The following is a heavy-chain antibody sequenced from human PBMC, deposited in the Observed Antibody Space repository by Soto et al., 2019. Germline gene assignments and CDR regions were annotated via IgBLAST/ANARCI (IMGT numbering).Heavy chain of an antibody. CDR3: ASLPLSNWFDP. CDR1: GGSFSGYY. J-gene: IGHJ5*02. V-gene: IGHV4-34*01. CDR2: INHSGST. Sequence: PSETLSLTCAVYGGSFSGYYWSWIRQPPGKGLEWIGEINHSGSTNYNPSLKSRVTISVDTSKNQFSLKLSSVTAADTAVYYCASLPLSNWFDPWGQGTLVTVSS.